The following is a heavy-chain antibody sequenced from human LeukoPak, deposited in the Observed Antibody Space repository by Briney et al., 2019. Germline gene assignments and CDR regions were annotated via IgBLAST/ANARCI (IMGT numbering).Heavy chain of an antibody. Sequence: QSGRSLRLSCAASGFTFSSYGMHWVRQAPGKGLEWVAFIRYDGSNKYYADSVKGRFTISRDNSKNTLYLQMNSLRAEDTAVYYCAKGLGYCSSTSCPEDYWGQGTLVTVSS. CDR2: IRYDGSNK. V-gene: IGHV3-30*02. CDR1: GFTFSSYG. J-gene: IGHJ4*02. D-gene: IGHD2-2*01. CDR3: AKGLGYCSSTSCPEDY.